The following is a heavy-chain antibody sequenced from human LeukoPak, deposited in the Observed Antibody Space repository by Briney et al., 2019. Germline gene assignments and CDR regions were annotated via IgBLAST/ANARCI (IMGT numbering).Heavy chain of an antibody. Sequence: GGSLRLSCAASGFTFSNFAMSWVRQAPGKGLEWVSVIYSGGSTYYADSVKGRFTISRDNSKNTLYLQMNSLRAEDTAVYYCARGVNDYGERQYYFDYWGQGTLVTVSS. D-gene: IGHD4-17*01. J-gene: IGHJ4*02. CDR1: GFTFSNFA. CDR3: ARGVNDYGERQYYFDY. V-gene: IGHV3-53*01. CDR2: IYSGGST.